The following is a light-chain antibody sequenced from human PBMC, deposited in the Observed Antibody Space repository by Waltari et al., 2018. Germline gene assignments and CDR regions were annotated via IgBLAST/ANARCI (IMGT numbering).Light chain of an antibody. CDR2: LGS. V-gene: IGKV2-28*01. J-gene: IGKJ5*01. CDR1: QSLLQSNGYKY. Sequence: DIVMTQSPLSLAVTPGEPASISCRSIQSLLQSNGYKYLDWYLQKPGQSPQLLIYLGSNRASGVPDRFSGSGSGTDFSLKISRVEAEDVGIYFCMQGLQTPTFGQGTRLEIK. CDR3: MQGLQTPT.